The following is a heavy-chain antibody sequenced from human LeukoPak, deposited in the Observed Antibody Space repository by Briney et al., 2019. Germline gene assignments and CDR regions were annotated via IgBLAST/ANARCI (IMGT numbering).Heavy chain of an antibody. V-gene: IGHV3-48*04. D-gene: IGHD3-10*02. Sequence: VGSLRLSCAASGFTFSSYSMNWVRQAPGKGLEWVSHISGSGGSTYYADSVKGRFTISRDNAKNSLYLQMNSLRAEDTAVYYCAELGITMIGGVWGKETTVTISS. CDR3: AELGITMIGGV. CDR1: GFTFSSYS. J-gene: IGHJ6*04. CDR2: ISGSGGST.